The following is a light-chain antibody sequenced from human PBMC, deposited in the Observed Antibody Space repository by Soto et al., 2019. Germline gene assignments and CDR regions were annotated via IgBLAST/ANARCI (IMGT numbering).Light chain of an antibody. CDR3: LQDYNYPRT. Sequence: AIQMTQSPSSLSASVGDRVTITCRASQSISSYLGWYQQKPGKATKLLIYAASSLQSGVPSRVSGSGSGTDVTLTISSLQPEDFATYYCLQDYNYPRTFGQGTKVDIK. J-gene: IGKJ1*01. CDR2: AAS. V-gene: IGKV1-6*01. CDR1: QSISSY.